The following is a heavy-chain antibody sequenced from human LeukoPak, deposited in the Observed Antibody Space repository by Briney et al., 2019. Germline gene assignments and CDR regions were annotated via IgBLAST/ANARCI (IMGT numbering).Heavy chain of an antibody. CDR1: GGSFTGYY. CDR2: INHSGST. V-gene: IGHV4-34*01. D-gene: IGHD2-15*01. CDR3: ARVCRGGSCYPTFDY. Sequence: SQTLSLTCAVYGGSFTGYYWSWIRQPPGKGLEWIGEINHSGSTNYNPSLSSRVSISVDTCKKQFSLKLCSVNAAQTAVYYSARVCRGGSCYPTFDYWGQGTLVTVSS. J-gene: IGHJ4*02.